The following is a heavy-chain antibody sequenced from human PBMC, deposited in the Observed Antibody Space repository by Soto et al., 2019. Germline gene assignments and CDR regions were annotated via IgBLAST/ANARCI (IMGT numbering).Heavy chain of an antibody. CDR2: ISYDGSNK. CDR3: AKDYDFWSASVNPYFDS. D-gene: IGHD3-3*01. CDR1: GFTFSSYA. J-gene: IGHJ4*02. V-gene: IGHV3-30-3*01. Sequence: GGSLRLSCAASGFTFSSYAMHWVRQAPGKGLEWVAVISYDGSNKYYADSVKGRFTISRDNSKNTLYLQMNSLRAEDTAVYYCAKDYDFWSASVNPYFDSWGLGTLVTVSS.